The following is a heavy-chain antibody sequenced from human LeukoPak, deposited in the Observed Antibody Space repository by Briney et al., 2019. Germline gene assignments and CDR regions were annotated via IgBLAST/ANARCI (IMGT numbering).Heavy chain of an antibody. D-gene: IGHD4-17*01. CDR1: GYTFTSYA. CDR2: INAGNGNT. J-gene: IGHJ4*02. CDR3: ARDGDGRGEDFDY. Sequence: ASVKVSCKASGYTFTSYAMHWVRQAPGQRLEWMGWINAGNGNTKYSQKFQGRVTITRDTSASTAYMELSSLRSEDTAVYYCARDGDGRGEDFDYWGQGILVTVSS. V-gene: IGHV1-3*01.